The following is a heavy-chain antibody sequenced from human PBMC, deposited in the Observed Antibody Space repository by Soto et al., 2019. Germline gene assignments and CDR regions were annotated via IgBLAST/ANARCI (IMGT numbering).Heavy chain of an antibody. CDR1: GLTFRTYA. D-gene: IGHD1-1*01. J-gene: IGHJ4*02. Sequence: GGSLRLSCAAPGLTFRTYAMTWVRQAPGKGLEWVSIISGSGGSTFYADSVKGRFTVSRDNSKNTLYVQMSSLRAEDTAVYYCAKSEYNWNDAFFAYWGQGT. V-gene: IGHV3-23*01. CDR3: AKSEYNWNDAFFAY. CDR2: ISGSGGST.